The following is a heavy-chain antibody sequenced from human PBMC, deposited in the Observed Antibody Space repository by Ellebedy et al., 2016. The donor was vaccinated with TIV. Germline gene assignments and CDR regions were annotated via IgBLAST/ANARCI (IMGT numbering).Heavy chain of an antibody. J-gene: IGHJ4*02. V-gene: IGHV4-59*01. Sequence: SETLSLTCTVSGGSISRYYWSWIRQPPGKGLEWIGYIYYSGRTNYNPSLKSRVTISVDTSKNQFSLKLSPVTAADTAVYYCARGVVTGIRAYSFDYWGQGTLVTVSS. CDR2: IYYSGRT. CDR1: GGSISRYY. CDR3: ARGVVTGIRAYSFDY. D-gene: IGHD2-21*02.